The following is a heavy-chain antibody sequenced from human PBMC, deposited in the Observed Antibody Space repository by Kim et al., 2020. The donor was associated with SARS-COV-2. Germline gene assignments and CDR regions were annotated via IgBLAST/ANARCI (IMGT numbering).Heavy chain of an antibody. CDR1: GFTFGGHD. J-gene: IGHJ6*02. D-gene: IGHD5-18*01. CDR3: ARGIHVWLGVDV. CDR2: IGTAGET. Sequence: GGSLRLSCAASGFTFGGHDMHWVRQGTGKGLEWVSAIGTAGETFYEDSVKGRFIISRENGKDSLYLQMDSLRAGDTAVYYCARGIHVWLGVDVWGQGTTVTVSS. V-gene: IGHV3-13*04.